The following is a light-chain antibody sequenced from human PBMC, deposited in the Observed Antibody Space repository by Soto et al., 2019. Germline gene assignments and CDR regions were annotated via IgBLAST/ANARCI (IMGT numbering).Light chain of an antibody. Sequence: QSALTQPASVSGSPGQSITISCTGTSSDVGSYNLVSWYQQHPGKAPKLMIYEGSKRPSGVSNRFSGSKSGNTASLTISGLQAEDEADYYRCSYAGSSTGWVFGGGTKLTVL. CDR3: CSYAGSSTGWV. CDR1: SSDVGSYNL. V-gene: IGLV2-23*01. J-gene: IGLJ3*02. CDR2: EGS.